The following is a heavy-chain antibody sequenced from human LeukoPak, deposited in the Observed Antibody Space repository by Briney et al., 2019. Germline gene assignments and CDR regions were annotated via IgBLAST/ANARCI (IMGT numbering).Heavy chain of an antibody. CDR2: INPNSGGT. J-gene: IGHJ4*02. V-gene: IGHV1-2*02. D-gene: IGHD7-27*01. CDR3: ARDGELTGPLSSY. CDR1: GYTFTGYC. Sequence: ASVKVSCKASGYTFTGYCMHWVRQAPGQGLEWMGWINPNSGGTNYAQKFQGRVTMTRDTSISTAYMELSRLRSDDTAVYYCARDGELTGPLSSYWGQGTLVSVSS.